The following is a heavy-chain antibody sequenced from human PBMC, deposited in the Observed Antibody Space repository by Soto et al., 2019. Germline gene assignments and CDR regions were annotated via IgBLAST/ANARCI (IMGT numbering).Heavy chain of an antibody. D-gene: IGHD6-13*01. CDR3: ATSSSWEYYYGMDV. J-gene: IGHJ6*02. Sequence: SETLSLTCTVSGGSISSGDYYWSWIRQPPGKGLEWIGYIYYSGSTYYNPSLKSRVTISVDTSKNQFSLKLSSVTAADTAVYYCATSSSWEYYYGMDVWGQGTTVTVSS. V-gene: IGHV4-30-4*01. CDR2: IYYSGST. CDR1: GGSISSGDYY.